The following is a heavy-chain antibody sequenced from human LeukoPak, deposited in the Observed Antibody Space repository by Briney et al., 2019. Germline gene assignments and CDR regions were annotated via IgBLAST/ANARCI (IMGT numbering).Heavy chain of an antibody. J-gene: IGHJ4*02. CDR3: ARPIGQSGAPGY. CDR1: GFTFNNYV. D-gene: IGHD2/OR15-2a*01. Sequence: GGSLRPSCAASGFTFNNYVMIWVRQAPGKGLQWVSSISGGGAGTYYADSVMGRFTISRDNSKNVLYLEMTSLRAEDTAVYYCARPIGQSGAPGYWGQGTLVTVSS. CDR2: ISGGGAGT. V-gene: IGHV3-23*01.